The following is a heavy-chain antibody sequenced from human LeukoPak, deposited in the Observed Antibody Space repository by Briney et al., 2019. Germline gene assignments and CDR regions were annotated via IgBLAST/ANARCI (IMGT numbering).Heavy chain of an antibody. Sequence: PGGSLRLSCAASGFTFSSYAMSWVRQAPGKGLEWVSGISGTGGNTYYADSVKGRFTISRDNSKNTLYLQMNSLRAEDTAVYYCARDLLGYSYDAYYFDFWGQGTLVTVSS. D-gene: IGHD5-18*01. CDR2: ISGTGGNT. CDR3: ARDLLGYSYDAYYFDF. J-gene: IGHJ4*02. CDR1: GFTFSSYA. V-gene: IGHV3-23*01.